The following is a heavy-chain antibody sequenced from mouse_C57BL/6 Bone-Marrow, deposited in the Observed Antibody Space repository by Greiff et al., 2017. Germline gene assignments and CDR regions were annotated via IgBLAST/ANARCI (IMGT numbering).Heavy chain of an antibody. CDR3: TREGLGYDGYSGFAY. Sequence: DVKLVESGEGLVKPGGSLKLSCAASGFTFSSYAMSWVRQTPEKRLEWVAYISSGGDYIYYADTVKGRFTISRDNARNTLYLQMSSLKSEDTAMYYWTREGLGYDGYSGFAYWGQGTLVTVSA. J-gene: IGHJ3*01. V-gene: IGHV5-9-1*02. CDR2: ISSGGDYI. CDR1: GFTFSSYA. D-gene: IGHD2-3*01.